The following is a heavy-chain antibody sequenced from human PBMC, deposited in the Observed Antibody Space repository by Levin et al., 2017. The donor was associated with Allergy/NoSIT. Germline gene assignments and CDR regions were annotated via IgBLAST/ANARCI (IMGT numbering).Heavy chain of an antibody. CDR2: INSDGSST. V-gene: IGHV3-74*01. Sequence: GESLKISCAASGFTFSSYWMHWVRQAPEKGLVWVSRINSDGSSTSYADSVKGRFTISRDNAKNTVYMQMHSLRAEDTAVYYCARALNYGDPEGWFGPWGQGTLVTVSS. J-gene: IGHJ5*02. CDR3: ARALNYGDPEGWFGP. CDR1: GFTFSSYW. D-gene: IGHD4-17*01.